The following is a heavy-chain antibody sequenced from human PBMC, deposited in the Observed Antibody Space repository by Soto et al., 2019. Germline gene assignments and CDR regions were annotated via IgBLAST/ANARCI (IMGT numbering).Heavy chain of an antibody. CDR1: GYTFTRYC. CDR2: INTYNGNT. CDR3: AMVDVYVTPSPQDV. D-gene: IGHD3-16*01. Sequence: QVQLVQSGAEVKNPGASVKVSCKASGYTFTRYCIGWARQAPGQGLEWMGWINTYNGNTNYEQNVQGRVTLTTDTSTSTAYMELRSLRSKDTAIYYCAMVDVYVTPSPQDVWGQGTTVIVSS. J-gene: IGHJ6*02. V-gene: IGHV1-18*01.